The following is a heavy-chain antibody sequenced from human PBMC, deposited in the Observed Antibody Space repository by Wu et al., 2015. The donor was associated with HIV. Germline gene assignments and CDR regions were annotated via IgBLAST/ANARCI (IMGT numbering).Heavy chain of an antibody. CDR2: ICTYNGNT. Sequence: QVQLVQSGAEVKKPGASVKVSCKASGYTFTSYDISWVRQAPGQGLEWMGWICTYNGNTNYVQNLQDRVTMTTDTSTSTAYMELRSLRSDDTAVYYCARQDIVVVPGVKQSAEGFHHVGPGHPWLSSP. D-gene: IGHD2-2*01. CDR3: ARQDIVVVPGVKQSAEGFHH. J-gene: IGHJ1*01. V-gene: IGHV1-18*01. CDR1: GYTFTSYD.